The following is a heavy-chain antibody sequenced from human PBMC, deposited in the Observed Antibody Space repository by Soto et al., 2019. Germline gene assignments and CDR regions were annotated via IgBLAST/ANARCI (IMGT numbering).Heavy chain of an antibody. CDR1: GVSFSGYY. CDR2: INHSGST. V-gene: IGHV4-34*01. CDR3: ARVLRRYSSSWPPLSWFDP. Sequence: PPETLSLTCAVYGVSFSGYYWSWIRQPPGKWLEWIGAINHSGSTNYNPSLTSLVTISVDTSKNQFSLKLSSVTAADTAVYYCARVLRRYSSSWPPLSWFDPWSPGTLVTVS. J-gene: IGHJ5*02. D-gene: IGHD6-13*01.